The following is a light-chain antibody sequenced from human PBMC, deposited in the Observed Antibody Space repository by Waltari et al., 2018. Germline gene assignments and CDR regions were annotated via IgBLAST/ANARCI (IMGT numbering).Light chain of an antibody. J-gene: IGLJ2*01. CDR3: NTRDSSGNHRDV. CDR2: DKN. Sequence: HQKPARTPALVIFDKNNRPSGGPDRCSASTSGSTTALTISGAQAEDEADYYCNTRDSSGNHRDVFGGGTKLTVL. V-gene: IGLV3-19*01.